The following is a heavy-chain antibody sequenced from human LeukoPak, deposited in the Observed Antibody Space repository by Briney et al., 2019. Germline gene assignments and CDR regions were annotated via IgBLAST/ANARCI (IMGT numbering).Heavy chain of an antibody. CDR3: ARPSGWYPFHY. Sequence: GGSLRLSCAASGFTFSSSWMTWVSQAPGKGLEWLANIDQNGSEKYYVDSVKGRFTISRDNAKNSLYMQMNSLRVEDTAVYYCARPSGWYPFHYWGQGTLVTVSS. D-gene: IGHD6-19*01. V-gene: IGHV3-7*01. J-gene: IGHJ4*02. CDR1: GFTFSSSW. CDR2: IDQNGSEK.